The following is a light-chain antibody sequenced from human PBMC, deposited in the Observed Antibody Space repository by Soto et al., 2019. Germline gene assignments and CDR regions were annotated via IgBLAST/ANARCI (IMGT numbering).Light chain of an antibody. V-gene: IGLV1-40*01. CDR2: GNS. Sequence: QTVVTQPPSVSGAPGQRVTISCTGSSSNIGAGYDVHWYQQLPRTAPKLLIYGNSNRPSGVPDRFSGSKSGTSASLAITGLQAEDEADYYCQSYDSSLSGSMVFGGGTQLTVL. J-gene: IGLJ2*01. CDR1: SSNIGAGYD. CDR3: QSYDSSLSGSMV.